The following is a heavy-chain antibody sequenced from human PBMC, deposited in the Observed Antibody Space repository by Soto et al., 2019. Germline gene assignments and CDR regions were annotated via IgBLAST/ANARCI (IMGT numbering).Heavy chain of an antibody. Sequence: ASVQVSCTASGYTFTCYYMHWVRQAPGQGLAWMGWINPNNGDTNYAQKFQGSVTMTTDTSTSTAYMELRGLRCDDRAVYYCARDRRELRTGLYNALDVWGQGTTVSVS. J-gene: IGHJ6*02. CDR2: INPNNGDT. D-gene: IGHD1-26*01. CDR3: ARDRRELRTGLYNALDV. CDR1: GYTFTCYY. V-gene: IGHV1-2*02.